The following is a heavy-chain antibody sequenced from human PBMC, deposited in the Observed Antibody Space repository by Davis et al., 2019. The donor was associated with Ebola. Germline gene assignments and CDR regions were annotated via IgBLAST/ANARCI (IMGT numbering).Heavy chain of an antibody. CDR3: ARQGDYYDSSGYSFFDY. V-gene: IGHV4-59*08. CDR2: IYYSGST. J-gene: IGHJ4*02. CDR1: GGSFSGYY. D-gene: IGHD3-22*01. Sequence: SETLSLTCAVYGGSFSGYYWSWIRQPPGKGLEWIGYIYYSGSTNYNPSLKSRVTISVDTSKNQFSLKLSSVTAADTAVYYCARQGDYYDSSGYSFFDYWGQGTLVTVSS.